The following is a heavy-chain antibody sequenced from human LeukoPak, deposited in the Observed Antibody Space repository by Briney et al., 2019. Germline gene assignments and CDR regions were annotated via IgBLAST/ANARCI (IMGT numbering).Heavy chain of an antibody. D-gene: IGHD5-12*01. V-gene: IGHV1-69*13. J-gene: IGHJ4*02. Sequence: ASVKVSCKASGYTFTSYGISWVRQAPGQGLEWMGWIIPIFGTANYAQKFQGRVTITADESTSTAYMELSSLRSEDTAVYYCARGSGYDLYYFDYWGQGTLVTVSS. CDR1: GYTFTSYG. CDR3: ARGSGYDLYYFDY. CDR2: IIPIFGTA.